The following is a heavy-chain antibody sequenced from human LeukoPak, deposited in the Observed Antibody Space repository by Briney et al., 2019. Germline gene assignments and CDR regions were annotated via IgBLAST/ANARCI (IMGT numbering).Heavy chain of an antibody. J-gene: IGHJ4*02. V-gene: IGHV3-33*08. CDR3: ARDGGPIAAAGSAFDY. Sequence: GRSLRLSCAASGFTFSSYAMHWVRRAPGKGLEWVAVIWYDGSNKYYADSVKGRFTISRDNSKNTLYLQMNSLRAEDTAVYYCARDGGPIAAAGSAFDYWGQGTLVTVSS. D-gene: IGHD6-13*01. CDR1: GFTFSSYA. CDR2: IWYDGSNK.